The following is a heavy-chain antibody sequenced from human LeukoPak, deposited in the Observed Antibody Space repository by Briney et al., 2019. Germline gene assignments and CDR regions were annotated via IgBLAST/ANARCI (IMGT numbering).Heavy chain of an antibody. CDR3: ARDLGTSGYYFDY. Sequence: GGSLRLSCAASGFTFSSYSMNWVRQAAGKGLEWGSYICSGSRTIYYADSVKGRFTISRDNAKNSLYLQMSSLRDEDTAVYYCARDLGTSGYYFDYWGQGTLVTVSS. J-gene: IGHJ4*02. D-gene: IGHD3-22*01. CDR2: ICSGSRTI. V-gene: IGHV3-48*02. CDR1: GFTFSSYS.